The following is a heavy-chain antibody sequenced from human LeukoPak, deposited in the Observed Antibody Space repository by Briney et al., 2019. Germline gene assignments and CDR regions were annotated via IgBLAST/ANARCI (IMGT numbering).Heavy chain of an antibody. CDR3: AKTGNPYYYDSSQQ. V-gene: IGHV3-74*01. J-gene: IGHJ4*02. CDR2: INSDGSST. CDR1: GFTFSSYW. Sequence: GGSLRLTCAASGFTFSSYWMHWVRQAPGKGLVWVSRINSDGSSTSYADSVKGRFTISRDNAKNTLYLQMNSLRAEDTAVYYCAKTGNPYYYDSSQQWGQGTLVTVSS. D-gene: IGHD3-22*01.